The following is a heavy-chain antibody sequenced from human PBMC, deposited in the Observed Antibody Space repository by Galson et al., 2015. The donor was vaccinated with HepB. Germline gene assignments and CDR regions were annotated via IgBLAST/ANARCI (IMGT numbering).Heavy chain of an antibody. D-gene: IGHD3-16*02. Sequence: SVKVSCKASGGTFSSYAISWVRQAPGQGLEWMGGIIPIFGTANYAQKFQGRVTITADESTSTAYMELSSLRSEDTAVYYCARGPYDYVWGSYRPHYYYGMDVWGQGTTVTVSS. CDR1: GGTFSSYA. CDR3: ARGPYDYVWGSYRPHYYYGMDV. V-gene: IGHV1-69*13. CDR2: IIPIFGTA. J-gene: IGHJ6*02.